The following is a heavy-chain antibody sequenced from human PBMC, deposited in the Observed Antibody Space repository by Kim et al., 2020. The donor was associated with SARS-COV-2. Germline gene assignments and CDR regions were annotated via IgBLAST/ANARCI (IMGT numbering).Heavy chain of an antibody. Sequence: NYTPSLKSRVTVSIDTSKNQFSLKMTSVTAADTAVYYCAREAVGATYFDCWGQGTLVTVSS. V-gene: IGHV4-4*06. D-gene: IGHD1-26*01. CDR3: AREAVGATYFDC. J-gene: IGHJ4*02.